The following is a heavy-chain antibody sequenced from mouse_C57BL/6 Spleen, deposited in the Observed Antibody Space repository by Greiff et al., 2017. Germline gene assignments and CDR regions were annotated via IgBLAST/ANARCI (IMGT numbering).Heavy chain of an antibody. CDR3: ANDFPTTAMDY. V-gene: IGHV1-31*01. CDR1: GYSFTGYY. CDR2: IYPYNGVS. D-gene: IGHD1-1*01. J-gene: IGHJ4*01. Sequence: VHVKQSGPELVKPGASVKISCKASGYSFTGYYMHWVKQSHGNILDWIGYIYPYNGVSSYNQKFKGKATLTVDKSSSTAYMELRSLTSEDSAVYYCANDFPTTAMDYWGQGTSVTVSS.